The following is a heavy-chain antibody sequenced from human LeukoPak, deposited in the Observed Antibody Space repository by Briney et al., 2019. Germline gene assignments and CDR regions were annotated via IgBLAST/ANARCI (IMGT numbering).Heavy chain of an antibody. D-gene: IGHD5-18*01. Sequence: GGSLRLSCAASGFTFSSYAMSWVRQAPGKGLEWVSAISGSGGSTHYADSVKGRFTISRDNSKNTLYLQMNSLRAEDTAVYYCAKERRGYSYANNWFDPWGQGTLVTVSS. CDR1: GFTFSSYA. J-gene: IGHJ5*02. CDR2: ISGSGGST. CDR3: AKERRGYSYANNWFDP. V-gene: IGHV3-23*01.